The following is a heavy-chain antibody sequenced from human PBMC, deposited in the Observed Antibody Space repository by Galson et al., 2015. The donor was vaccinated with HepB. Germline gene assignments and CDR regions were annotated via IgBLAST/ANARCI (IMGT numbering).Heavy chain of an antibody. CDR2: ISWDGGST. J-gene: IGHJ6*02. CDR3: AKDISKPSYYYYGMDV. CDR1: GFTFDDYT. D-gene: IGHD2-2*01. V-gene: IGHV3-43*01. Sequence: SLRLSCAASGFTFDDYTMHWVRQAPGKGLEWVSLISWDGGSTYYADSVKGRFTISRDNSKNSLYLQMNSLRTEDTALYYCAKDISKPSYYYYGMDVWGQGTTVTVSS.